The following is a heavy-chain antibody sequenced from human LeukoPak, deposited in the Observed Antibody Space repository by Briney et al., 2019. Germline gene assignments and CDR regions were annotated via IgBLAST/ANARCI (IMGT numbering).Heavy chain of an antibody. D-gene: IGHD4-17*01. V-gene: IGHV4-34*01. CDR3: AIIYGDYSDFDY. J-gene: IGHJ4*02. CDR2: FTHSGRI. Sequence: SETLSLTCAVYGGSLSGYYWSWIRQPPGRGLEWIGEFTHSGRINYNPSLKSRVTISVDTSKKQLSRKLSSVTDADTAVYYCAIIYGDYSDFDYWGQGTLVTVSS. CDR1: GGSLSGYY.